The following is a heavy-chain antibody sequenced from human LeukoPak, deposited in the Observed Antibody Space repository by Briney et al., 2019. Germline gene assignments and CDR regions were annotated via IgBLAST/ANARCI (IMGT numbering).Heavy chain of an antibody. CDR3: AKRKSSPYWYFDL. CDR2: ISGSGGST. V-gene: IGHV3-23*01. Sequence: GGSLRLSRAASGFTFSSYAMSWVRQAPGKGLEWVSAISGSGGSTYYADSVKGRFTISRDNSKNTLYLQMNSLRAEDTAVYYCAKRKSSPYWYFDLWGRGTLVTVSS. CDR1: GFTFSSYA. J-gene: IGHJ2*01.